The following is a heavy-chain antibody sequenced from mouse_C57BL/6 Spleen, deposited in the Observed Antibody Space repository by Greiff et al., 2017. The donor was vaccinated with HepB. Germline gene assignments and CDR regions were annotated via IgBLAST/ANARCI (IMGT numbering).Heavy chain of an antibody. J-gene: IGHJ4*01. CDR3: ARHGFYYGNYYAMDY. D-gene: IGHD1-1*01. CDR1: GFSLTSYG. Sequence: QVQLKQSGPGLVAPSQSLSITCTVSGFSLTSYGVHWVRQPPGKGLEWLVVIWSDGSTTYNSALKSRLSISKDNSKSQVFLKMNSLQTDDTAMYYCARHGFYYGNYYAMDYWGQGTSVTVSS. CDR2: IWSDGST. V-gene: IGHV2-6-1*01.